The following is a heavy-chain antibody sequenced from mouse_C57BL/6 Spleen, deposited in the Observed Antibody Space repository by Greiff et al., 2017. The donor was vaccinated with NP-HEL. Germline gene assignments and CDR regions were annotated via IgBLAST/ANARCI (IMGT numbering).Heavy chain of an antibody. Sequence: QVQLQQPGAELVKPGASVKLSCKASGYTFTSYWMHWGKQRPGRGLEGIGRIDPNSGGTKYNEKFKSKATLTVDKPSSTAYMQLSSLTSEDSAVYYCARDDYGLCFDVWGTGTTVTVSS. CDR1: GYTFTSYW. D-gene: IGHD2-4*01. J-gene: IGHJ1*03. V-gene: IGHV1-72*01. CDR2: IDPNSGGT. CDR3: ARDDYGLCFDV.